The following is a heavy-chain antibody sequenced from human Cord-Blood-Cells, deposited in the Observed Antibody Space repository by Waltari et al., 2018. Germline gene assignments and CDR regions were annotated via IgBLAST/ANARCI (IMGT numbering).Heavy chain of an antibody. CDR2: FDPEDGET. CDR3: ATGPITMVQGVIITTYFDY. CDR1: VYTLTELS. V-gene: IGHV1-24*01. D-gene: IGHD3-10*01. J-gene: IGHJ4*02. Sequence: QVQLVQSGAEVKKPGASVKVSCKVSVYTLTELSMHWVRHAPGKGLEWMGGFDPEDGETIYAQKFQGRVTMTEDTSTDTAYMELSSLRSEDTAVYYCATGPITMVQGVIITTYFDYWGQGTLVTVSS.